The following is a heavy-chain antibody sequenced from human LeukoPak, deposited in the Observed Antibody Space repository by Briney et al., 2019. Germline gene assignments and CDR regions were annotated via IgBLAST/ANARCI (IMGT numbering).Heavy chain of an antibody. J-gene: IGHJ4*02. CDR3: AKDLKGARGYFDY. V-gene: IGHV3-30*18. CDR1: GFTFSSCG. CDR2: ISYDGSNK. Sequence: GGSLRLSCAASGFTFSSCGMHWVRQAPGKGLEWVAVISYDGSNKYYADSVKGRFTISRDNSKNTLYLQMDSLRAEDTAVYYCAKDLKGARGYFDYWGQGTLVTVSS. D-gene: IGHD1-26*01.